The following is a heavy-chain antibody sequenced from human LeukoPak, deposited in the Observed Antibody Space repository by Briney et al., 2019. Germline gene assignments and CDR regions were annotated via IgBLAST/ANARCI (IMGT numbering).Heavy chain of an antibody. Sequence: GGSLRLSCVASGFTFSYYSMNWARQAPGKGLEWVSAISGSGGSTYHADSVKGRFTISRDNSKNTLYLQMNSLRAEDTAVYYCAKMGVVAARPGTFDYWGQGTLVTVSS. CDR1: GFTFSYYS. CDR2: ISGSGGST. CDR3: AKMGVVAARPGTFDY. V-gene: IGHV3-23*01. D-gene: IGHD6-6*01. J-gene: IGHJ4*02.